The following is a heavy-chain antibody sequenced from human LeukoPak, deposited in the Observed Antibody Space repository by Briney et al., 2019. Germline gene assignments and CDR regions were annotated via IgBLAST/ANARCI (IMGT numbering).Heavy chain of an antibody. D-gene: IGHD3-3*01. CDR1: GFTFSKYS. CDR2: ISASTYYI. J-gene: IGHJ3*02. V-gene: IGHV3-21*01. Sequence: GGSLRLSCAASGFTFSKYSMNWFRQAPGKGLEWVSSISASTYYIYYADSVKGRFTVSRDNAKNSLYLQMNSLRAEDTAVYYCAREIFYDFWSGRSHCDAFDIWGQGTMVTVSS. CDR3: AREIFYDFWSGRSHCDAFDI.